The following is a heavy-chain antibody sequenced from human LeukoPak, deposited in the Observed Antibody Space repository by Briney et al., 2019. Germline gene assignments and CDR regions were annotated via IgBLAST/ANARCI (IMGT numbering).Heavy chain of an antibody. J-gene: IGHJ4*02. Sequence: PGGSLRLSCAASGFTFDDYGMSWVRQAPGKGLEWVSAIGGSDGNTYYADSVKGRFTISRDNSKNSLHLQINSLRADDTAVYYCAKVQYSDYDMNFDSWGQGTLVTVSS. CDR2: IGGSDGNT. V-gene: IGHV3-23*01. CDR3: AKVQYSDYDMNFDS. D-gene: IGHD5-12*01. CDR1: GFTFDDYG.